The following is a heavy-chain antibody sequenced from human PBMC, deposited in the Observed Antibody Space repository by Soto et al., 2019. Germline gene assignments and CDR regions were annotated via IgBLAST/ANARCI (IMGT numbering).Heavy chain of an antibody. CDR2: IYPGDSDT. V-gene: IGHV5-51*01. CDR1: GYSFTSYW. D-gene: IGHD6-13*01. J-gene: IGHJ6*02. CDR3: ASGKFIADLPGLYYYYGMDV. Sequence: PGESLKISCKGSGYSFTSYWIGWVRQMPGKGLEWMGIIYPGDSDTRYSPSFQGQITISADKSISTAYLQWSSLKASDTAMYYCASGKFIADLPGLYYYYGMDVWGQGTTVTVSS.